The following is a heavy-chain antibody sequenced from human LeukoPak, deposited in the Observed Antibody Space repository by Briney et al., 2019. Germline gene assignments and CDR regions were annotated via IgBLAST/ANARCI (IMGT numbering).Heavy chain of an antibody. D-gene: IGHD3-10*01. V-gene: IGHV3-74*01. CDR2: INSDGSST. CDR3: ARGSRAGPKGLWLGELVWDY. J-gene: IGHJ4*02. Sequence: PGGSLRLSCAASGFTFCSYWMHWVRQAPGKGLVWVSRINSDGSSTSYADSVKGRFTISRDNAKNTLYLQMNSLRAEDTAVYYCARGSRAGPKGLWLGELVWDYWGQGTLVTVSS. CDR1: GFTFCSYW.